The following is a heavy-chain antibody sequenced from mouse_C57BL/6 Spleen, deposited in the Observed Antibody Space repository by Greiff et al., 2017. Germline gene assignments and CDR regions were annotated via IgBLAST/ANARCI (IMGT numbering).Heavy chain of an antibody. CDR3: YRIQLMLHWFAY. J-gene: IGHJ3*01. V-gene: IGHV5-6*01. CDR2: ISSGGSYT. D-gene: IGHD3-2*02. CDR1: GFTFSSYG. Sequence: EVKLMESGGDLVKPGGSLKLSCAASGFTFSSYGMSWVRQTPDKRLEWVATISSGGSYTSYPDCVKGRFTISMDDEKNTLYLLMSSRKSDDATMYYSYRIQLMLHWFAYWGQGTLVTVSA.